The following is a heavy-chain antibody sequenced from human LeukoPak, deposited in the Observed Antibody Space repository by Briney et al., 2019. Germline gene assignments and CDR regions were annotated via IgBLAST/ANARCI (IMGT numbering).Heavy chain of an antibody. Sequence: GGSLRLSCAASEFTFSSYAMHWVRQAPGRGLEWVAVISYDGSNKYYADSVKGRFTISRDDSKKTLYLQMYSLRAEDTAVYYCAREGQPYNWFDPWGQGTLVTVSS. CDR1: EFTFSSYA. V-gene: IGHV3-30*01. D-gene: IGHD6-13*01. CDR3: AREGQPYNWFDP. CDR2: ISYDGSNK. J-gene: IGHJ5*02.